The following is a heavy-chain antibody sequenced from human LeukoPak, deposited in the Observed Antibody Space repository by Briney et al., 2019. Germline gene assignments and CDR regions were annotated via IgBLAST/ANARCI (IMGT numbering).Heavy chain of an antibody. CDR2: INPNSGGT. CDR3: ARPTYYYGSGSYSRAFDI. D-gene: IGHD3-10*01. V-gene: IGHV1-2*02. CDR1: GYTFTGYY. Sequence: ASVKVSCKASGYTFTGYYMHWVRQAPGQGLEWMGWINPNSGGTNYAQKFQGRVTMTRDTSISTAYMELSRLRSDDTAVYYCARPTYYYGSGSYSRAFDIWGQGTMVTVSS. J-gene: IGHJ3*02.